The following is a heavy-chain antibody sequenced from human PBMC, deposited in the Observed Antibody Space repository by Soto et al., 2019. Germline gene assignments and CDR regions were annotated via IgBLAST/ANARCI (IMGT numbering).Heavy chain of an antibody. CDR3: ARGRHRYSTNGVCYRFDY. CDR2: INHSGST. J-gene: IGHJ4*02. D-gene: IGHD2-8*01. V-gene: IGHV4-34*01. Sequence: SETLSLTYAVYGGSISGYYWRWIRQPPGKGLEWIGEINHSGSTNYNPSLKSRVTISVDTSKNQFSLKLSSVIAADTVVYFCARGRHRYSTNGVCYRFDYWGQGTLVTVFS. CDR1: GGSISGYY.